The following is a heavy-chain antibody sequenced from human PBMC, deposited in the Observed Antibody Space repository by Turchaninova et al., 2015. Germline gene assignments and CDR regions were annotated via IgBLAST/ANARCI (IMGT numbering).Heavy chain of an antibody. J-gene: IGHJ4*02. CDR1: GFSFSDYG. D-gene: IGHD3-22*01. Sequence: QVQLVESGGGVVQPGGSLMFYWAASGFSFSDYGRQWVRQAPGKGLEWVAFIRYDGRYKHYADYVKGRFTISRDNSKNTLYLQMNSLRVDDTAVYYCAQGSNYYDSSSYPFDYWGQGTLVTVSS. CDR2: IRYDGRYK. V-gene: IGHV3-30*02. CDR3: AQGSNYYDSSSYPFDY.